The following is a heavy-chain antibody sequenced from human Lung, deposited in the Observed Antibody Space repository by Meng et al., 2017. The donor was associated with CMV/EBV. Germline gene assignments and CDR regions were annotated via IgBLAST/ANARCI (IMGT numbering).Heavy chain of an antibody. Sequence: QGQRREAGPGLVKPSGTLSLTCAVSGGSISSSNWWSWVRQPPGKGLEWIGEIYHRGSANYNPSLKSRVTISVDKSKNQFSLNLSSVTAADTAVYYCARVGQWLPIDYWGQGTLVTVSS. CDR2: IYHRGSA. D-gene: IGHD6-19*01. V-gene: IGHV4-4*02. CDR1: GGSISSSNW. CDR3: ARVGQWLPIDY. J-gene: IGHJ4*02.